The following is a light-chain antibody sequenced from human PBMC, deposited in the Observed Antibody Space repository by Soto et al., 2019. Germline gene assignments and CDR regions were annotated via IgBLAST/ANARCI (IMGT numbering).Light chain of an antibody. CDR3: QQANSFPLT. CDR1: QSISSW. Sequence: DLQMTQSPSTLPASAVDRVTTTCRASQSISSWLAWYQQKPGKAPKLLIYAASSLQSGVPSRFSGSGSGTDVTLTISSLQPEDFATYYCQQANSFPLTFGQGTRLEIK. V-gene: IGKV1-12*01. J-gene: IGKJ5*01. CDR2: AAS.